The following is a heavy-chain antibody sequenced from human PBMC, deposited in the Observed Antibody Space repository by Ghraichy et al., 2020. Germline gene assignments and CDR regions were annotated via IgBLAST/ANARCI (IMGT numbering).Heavy chain of an antibody. CDR2: ISWNSDNI. V-gene: IGHV3-9*01. CDR1: GFTFNDYA. J-gene: IGHJ6*02. Sequence: GGSLRLSCAASGFTFNDYAMHWVRQAPGKGLEWVSGISWNSDNIGYADSVKGRFTISRDNAKNSLYLQMNSLRAEDTALYYCAKVDVLWGYGMDVWGQGTTVTVSS. CDR3: AKVDVLWGYGMDV. D-gene: IGHD1-26*01.